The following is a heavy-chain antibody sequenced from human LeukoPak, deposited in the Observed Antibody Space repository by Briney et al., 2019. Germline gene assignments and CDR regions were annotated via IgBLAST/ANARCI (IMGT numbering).Heavy chain of an antibody. Sequence: GGSLRLSCAASGFTFSSYGMHWVRQAPGKGLEWVAVIWYDGSNKYYADSAKGRFTISRDNSKNTLYLQMNSLRAEDTAVYYCARDRPIVVVPAAGELDYWGQGTLVTVSS. CDR2: IWYDGSNK. V-gene: IGHV3-30*19. J-gene: IGHJ4*02. CDR3: ARDRPIVVVPAAGELDY. D-gene: IGHD2-2*01. CDR1: GFTFSSYG.